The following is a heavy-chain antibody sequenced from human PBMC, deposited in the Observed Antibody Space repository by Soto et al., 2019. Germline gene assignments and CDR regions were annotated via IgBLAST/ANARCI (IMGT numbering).Heavy chain of an antibody. CDR1: GFTYITSW. CDR3: ARDREYKCFDL. Sequence: PGGSLRLSCVAFGFTYITSWMNWVRQAPGKGLEWVASTEPDGRQNHYLDSVKGRFTISRDNAKSSLYLQLDSLRVEDTAVYYCARDREYKCFDLWG. CDR2: TEPDGRQN. J-gene: IGHJ5*02. V-gene: IGHV3-7*01.